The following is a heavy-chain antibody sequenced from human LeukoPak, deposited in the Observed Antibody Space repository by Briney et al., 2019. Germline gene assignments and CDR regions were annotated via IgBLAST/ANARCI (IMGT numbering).Heavy chain of an antibody. Sequence: PSETLSLTCTVSGGSISSYYWSWIRQPPGKGLEWIGYIYYSGSTNYNPSLKSRVTISVDTSKNQFSLKLSSVTAADTAVYYCAXDXAXCGGDCYPGMFRGAXDXXGQXXXXTV. CDR3: AXDXAXCGGDCYPGMFRGAXDX. D-gene: IGHD2-21*02. CDR1: GGSISSYY. CDR2: IYYSGST. J-gene: IGHJ3*02. V-gene: IGHV4-59*01.